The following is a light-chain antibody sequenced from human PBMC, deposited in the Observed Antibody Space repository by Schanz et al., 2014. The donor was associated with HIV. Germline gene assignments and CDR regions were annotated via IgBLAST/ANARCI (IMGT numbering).Light chain of an antibody. J-gene: IGLJ1*01. V-gene: IGLV2-14*03. Sequence: QSALTQPASVSGSPGQSITISCTGTSSDVGTYDYVSWYQQHPGKAPKLMIYDVSYRPSGVSNRFSGSKSGNTASLTISGLQAEDEADYFCSSYTSSLTRVFGPGTKLTVL. CDR2: DVS. CDR1: SSDVGTYDY. CDR3: SSYTSSLTRV.